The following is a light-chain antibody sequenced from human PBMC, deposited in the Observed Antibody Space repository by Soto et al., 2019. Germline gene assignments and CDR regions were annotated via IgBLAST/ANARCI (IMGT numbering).Light chain of an antibody. CDR3: SSYASSSPHVV. J-gene: IGLJ2*01. V-gene: IGLV2-14*03. CDR2: DVS. CDR1: SSDVGAYNY. Sequence: QSVLTQPASVSGSPGQSITISCTGTSSDVGAYNYVSWYQQHPGKAPKLMIYDVSYRPSGDSDRFSGSKSGNTASLTISGLLAEDEADYYCSSYASSSPHVVFGGGTKVTVL.